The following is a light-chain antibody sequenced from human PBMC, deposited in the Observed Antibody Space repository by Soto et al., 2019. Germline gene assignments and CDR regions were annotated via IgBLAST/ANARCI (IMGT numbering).Light chain of an antibody. Sequence: QSVLTQPPSVSGAPGQRVTISCTGSSSNIGAGYDVHWYQQLPGTVPKLLIYGNSNRPSRVPDRFSGSKSGTSASLAITGLQAEDEADYYCQSYDSSLSNVFGTGTKLTVL. CDR2: GNS. CDR3: QSYDSSLSNV. V-gene: IGLV1-40*01. CDR1: SSNIGAGYD. J-gene: IGLJ1*01.